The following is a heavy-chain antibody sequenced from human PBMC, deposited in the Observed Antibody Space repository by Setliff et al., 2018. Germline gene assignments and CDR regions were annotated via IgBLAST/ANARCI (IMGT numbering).Heavy chain of an antibody. CDR1: SGSIGSHY. Sequence: SETLSLTCSVSSGSIGSHYWNWMRQPPGKGLEWIGHVFHTGSTEYNPSLRSRVTISVDTSENYFSLRLTSVTAADTAAYYCARAPPSVPYGDYGPRQYFDLWGRGSLVTVSS. V-gene: IGHV4-59*11. J-gene: IGHJ2*01. CDR2: VFHTGST. CDR3: ARAPPSVPYGDYGPRQYFDL. D-gene: IGHD4-17*01.